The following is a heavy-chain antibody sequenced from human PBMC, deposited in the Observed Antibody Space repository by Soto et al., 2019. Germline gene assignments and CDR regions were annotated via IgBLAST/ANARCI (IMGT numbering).Heavy chain of an antibody. J-gene: IGHJ4*02. D-gene: IGHD3-22*01. Sequence: QVQLVQSGAEVKKPGSSVKVSCKASGGTFSSYAISWVRQAPGQGLEWMGGIIPIFGTANYAQKFQGRVTITADESTSTADMELSSLRSEDTAVYYCARELVEGYYDSSGYYFFSDSFYYWGQGTLVTVSS. CDR3: ARELVEGYYDSSGYYFFSDSFYY. CDR1: GGTFSSYA. CDR2: IIPIFGTA. V-gene: IGHV1-69*01.